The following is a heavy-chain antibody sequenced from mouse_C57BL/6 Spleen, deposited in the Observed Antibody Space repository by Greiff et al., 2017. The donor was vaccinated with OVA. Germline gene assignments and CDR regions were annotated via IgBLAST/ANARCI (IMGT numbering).Heavy chain of an antibody. CDR3: ARYDTEYFDV. Sequence: QVQLQQSGPELVKPGASVKISCKASGYTFTDYYINWVKQRPGQGLEWIGWICPGSGSTYYNEKFKGKATLTVDKSSITAYMLLISLTSEDSAVYFCARYDTEYFDVGGTGTTVTVSS. V-gene: IGHV1-75*01. D-gene: IGHD2-3*01. CDR2: ICPGSGST. J-gene: IGHJ1*03. CDR1: GYTFTDYY.